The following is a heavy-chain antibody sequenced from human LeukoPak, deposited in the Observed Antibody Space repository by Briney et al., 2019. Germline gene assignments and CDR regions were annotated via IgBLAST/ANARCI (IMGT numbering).Heavy chain of an antibody. J-gene: IGHJ3*02. D-gene: IGHD2-2*01. CDR2: IYSGGST. CDR3: ATEVGSPAIRSAFNI. V-gene: IGHV3-53*01. Sequence: PGGSLRLSCAASGFTVSNNYMNWVRQAPGKGLEWVSLIYSGGSTYYADSVKGRFTISRDNAKNSLYLQMNSLRAEDTAVYYCATEVGSPAIRSAFNIWGQGTMVTVSS. CDR1: GFTVSNNY.